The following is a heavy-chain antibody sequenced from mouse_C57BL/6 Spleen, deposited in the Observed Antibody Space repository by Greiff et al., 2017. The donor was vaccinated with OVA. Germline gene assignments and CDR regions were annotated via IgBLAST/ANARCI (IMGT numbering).Heavy chain of an antibody. CDR3: ATSSYSWFAY. J-gene: IGHJ3*01. D-gene: IGHD2-10*01. CDR1: GFTFSSYT. CDR2: ISGGGGNT. V-gene: IGHV5-9*01. Sequence: EVMLVESGGGLVKPGGSLKLSCAASGFTFSSYTMFWVRQTPEKRLEWVATISGGGGNTYYPDSVKGRFTISRDNAKNTLYLQMSSLRSEDTALYYCATSSYSWFAYWGQGTLVTVSA.